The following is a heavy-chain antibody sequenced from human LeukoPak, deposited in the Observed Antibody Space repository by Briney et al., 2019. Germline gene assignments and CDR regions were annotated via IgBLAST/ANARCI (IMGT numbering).Heavy chain of an antibody. Sequence: GGSLRLSCAASGFTFSSYGMHWVRQAPGKGLEWVAVISYDGSNKYYADSVKGRFTISRDNSKNTLYLQMNSLRAEDTAVYYCAKDPDSYYDILTGVYMDVWGKGTTVTISS. V-gene: IGHV3-30*18. CDR1: GFTFSSYG. J-gene: IGHJ6*03. CDR3: AKDPDSYYDILTGVYMDV. CDR2: ISYDGSNK. D-gene: IGHD3-9*01.